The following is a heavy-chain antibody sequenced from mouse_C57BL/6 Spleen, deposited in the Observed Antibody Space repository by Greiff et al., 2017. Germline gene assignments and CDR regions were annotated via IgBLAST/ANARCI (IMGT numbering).Heavy chain of an antibody. J-gene: IGHJ4*01. Sequence: VKLQQPGAELVRPGSSVKLSCKASGYTFTSYWMHWVKQRPIQGLEWIGNIDPSDSETHYNQKFKDKATLTVDKSSSTAYMQLSSLTSEDSAVYYCARFVDYSNYGYAMDYWGQGTSVTVSS. CDR1: GYTFTSYW. V-gene: IGHV1-52*01. CDR2: IDPSDSET. D-gene: IGHD2-5*01. CDR3: ARFVDYSNYGYAMDY.